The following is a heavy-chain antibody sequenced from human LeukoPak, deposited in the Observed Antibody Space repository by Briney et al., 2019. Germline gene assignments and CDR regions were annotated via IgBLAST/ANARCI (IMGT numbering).Heavy chain of an antibody. D-gene: IGHD6-13*01. CDR2: IYWDDDK. J-gene: IGHJ4*02. CDR1: GFSLRTEGVG. CDR3: AHRQVAAAGIDYFNY. Sequence: SGPTLMNPTRTLTLTCTLSGFSLRTEGVGGGWIRQTPEKALEWLTLIYWDDDKRYSPSLKSRLTITKHTSKNQVVLTMTNMDPLDTATYYCAHRQVAAAGIDYFNYWGQGTLVTVSS. V-gene: IGHV2-5*02.